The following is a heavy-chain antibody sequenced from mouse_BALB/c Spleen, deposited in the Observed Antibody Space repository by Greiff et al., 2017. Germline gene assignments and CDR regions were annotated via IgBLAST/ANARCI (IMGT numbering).Heavy chain of an antibody. CDR1: GFAFSSYD. V-gene: IGHV5-12-1*01. CDR2: ISSGGGST. D-gene: IGHD1-1*01. J-gene: IGHJ4*01. Sequence: EVQLVESGGGLVKPGGSLKLSCAASGFAFSSYDMSWVRQTPEQRLEWVAYISSGGGSTYYPDTVKGRFTISRDNAKNTLYLQMSSLKSEDTAMYYCAREGIYYGSSHGAMDYWGQGTSVTVSS. CDR3: AREGIYYGSSHGAMDY.